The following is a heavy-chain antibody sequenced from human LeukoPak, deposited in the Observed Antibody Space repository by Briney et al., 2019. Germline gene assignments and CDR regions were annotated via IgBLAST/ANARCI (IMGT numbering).Heavy chain of an antibody. V-gene: IGHV3-23*01. CDR2: ITDSGGGT. Sequence: GGSLRLSCAASGFTFSSYAMSWVRQAPGKGLEWVVVITDSGGGTNYADSVKGRFTISRGNSKNTLYLQMNSLRAEDTAVYYCAKEALGYFDSWGQGTLVTVSS. CDR3: AKEALGYFDS. CDR1: GFTFSSYA. J-gene: IGHJ4*02.